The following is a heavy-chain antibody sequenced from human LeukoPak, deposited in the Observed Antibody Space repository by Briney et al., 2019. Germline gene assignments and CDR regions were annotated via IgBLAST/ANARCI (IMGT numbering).Heavy chain of an antibody. CDR2: INPNSGGT. D-gene: IGHD3-22*01. CDR1: GYTFTGYY. Sequence: ASVKVSCKASGYTFTGYYMHWVRQAPGQGLEWMGWINPNSGGTNYAQKLQGRVTMTRDTSISTAYMELSRLRSDDTAVYYCARGYYDSSGYYDYWGQGTLVTVSS. V-gene: IGHV1-2*02. CDR3: ARGYYDSSGYYDY. J-gene: IGHJ4*02.